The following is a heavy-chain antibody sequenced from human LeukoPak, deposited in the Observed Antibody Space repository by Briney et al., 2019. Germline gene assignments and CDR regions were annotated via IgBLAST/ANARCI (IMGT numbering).Heavy chain of an antibody. V-gene: IGHV3-48*01. CDR2: IIPSSAVI. CDR3: ARDDRYSFDL. Sequence: GGSLRLSCVASGFALSSSPMNWVRQAPGKGLEWVSYIIPSSAVIQYADSVKGRFTISRDNAENSLYLQMNSLSAEDTAVYYCARDDRYSFDLWGQGTLVTVSS. CDR1: GFALSSSP. J-gene: IGHJ4*02.